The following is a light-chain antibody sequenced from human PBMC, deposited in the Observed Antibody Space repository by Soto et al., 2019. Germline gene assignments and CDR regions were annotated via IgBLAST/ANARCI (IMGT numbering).Light chain of an antibody. Sequence: DIQMTQSASTLSASVGDRFTMTCRASQTISSWLAWYQQKPGKAPKLLIYKASSLESGVPSRFSGSGSGTEFTLTISSLQPDDFATYYCQQYNSYSRTFGQGTKVDI. CDR2: KAS. J-gene: IGKJ1*01. CDR1: QTISSW. V-gene: IGKV1-5*03. CDR3: QQYNSYSRT.